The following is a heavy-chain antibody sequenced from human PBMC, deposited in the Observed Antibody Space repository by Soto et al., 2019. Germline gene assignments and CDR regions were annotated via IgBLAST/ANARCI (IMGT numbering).Heavy chain of an antibody. J-gene: IGHJ4*02. Sequence: VHLVESGGGLVKPGQSLRLSCGPSGFTIGDHAVAWFRQAPGKGLEWLSLIKSQAYGGTTEYAASVKGRFTISRDDSNGLAYLQMSSLKTEDTAIYYCSSSSSWMYYFDFWGQGTLVTVSS. D-gene: IGHD6-13*01. CDR2: IKSQAYGGTT. CDR1: GFTIGDHA. V-gene: IGHV3-49*05. CDR3: SSSSSWMYYFDF.